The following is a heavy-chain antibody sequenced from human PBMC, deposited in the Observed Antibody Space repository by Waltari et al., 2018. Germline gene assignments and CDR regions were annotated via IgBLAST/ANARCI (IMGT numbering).Heavy chain of an antibody. CDR2: IIPIFGTA. V-gene: IGHV1-69*01. D-gene: IGHD3-22*01. CDR1: GGTFSSYA. Sequence: QVQLVQSGAEVKKPGSSVKVSCKASGGTFSSYAISWVRPAPGQGLEWMGGIIPIFGTANYAQKFQGRVTITADESTSTAYMELSSLRSEDTAVYYCAREENYYDSSGYYTDYWGQGTLVTVSS. J-gene: IGHJ4*02. CDR3: AREENYYDSSGYYTDY.